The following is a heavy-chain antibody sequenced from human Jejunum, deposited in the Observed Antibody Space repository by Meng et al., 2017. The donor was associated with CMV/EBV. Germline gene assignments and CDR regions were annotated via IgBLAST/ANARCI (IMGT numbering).Heavy chain of an antibody. CDR3: AGLRYSGYDRAFDY. D-gene: IGHD5-12*01. V-gene: IGHV4-61*01. CDR2: IYYSGST. CDR1: GGSVNSGNVY. Sequence: QLQMRESGPGPVQPSEPLSLTCTVSGGSVNSGNVYWSWIRQPPGKGLEWIGYIYYSGSTNYIPSLKSRVTISLDTSKNQFSLKLSSVTAADTAVYYCAGLRYSGYDRAFDYWGQGALVTVSS. J-gene: IGHJ4*02.